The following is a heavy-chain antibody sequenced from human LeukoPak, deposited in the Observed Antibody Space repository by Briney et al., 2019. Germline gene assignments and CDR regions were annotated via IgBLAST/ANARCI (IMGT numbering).Heavy chain of an antibody. J-gene: IGHJ4*02. Sequence: GGSLRLSVAASGFTFSSYSMNWVRQAPGKGLEWVSSISSSSSYIYYADSVKGRFTISRDNAKNSLYLQMNSLRAEDTAVYYCARDQAENGSSGYYYVNDYWGQGTLVTVSS. CDR3: ARDQAENGSSGYYYVNDY. CDR1: GFTFSSYS. V-gene: IGHV3-21*01. D-gene: IGHD3-22*01. CDR2: ISSSSSYI.